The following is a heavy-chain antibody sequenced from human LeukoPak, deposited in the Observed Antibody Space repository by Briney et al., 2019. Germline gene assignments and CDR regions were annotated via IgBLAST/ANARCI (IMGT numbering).Heavy chain of an antibody. Sequence: GGSLRLSCAASGFTFSSYSMNWVRQAPGKGLEWVSYISSSSSTIYYAASVKGRFTISRDNAKNSLYLQMNSLRAEDTAVYYCARGPSYYDSSGYRRLDYWGQGTLVTVSS. CDR3: ARGPSYYDSSGYRRLDY. CDR2: ISSSSSTI. J-gene: IGHJ4*02. V-gene: IGHV3-48*01. CDR1: GFTFSSYS. D-gene: IGHD3-22*01.